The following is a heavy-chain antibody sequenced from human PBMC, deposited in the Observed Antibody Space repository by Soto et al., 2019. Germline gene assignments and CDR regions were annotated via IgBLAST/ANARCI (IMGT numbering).Heavy chain of an antibody. CDR1: EFTFSEHY. D-gene: IGHD6-13*01. Sequence: GGSLRLSCVASEFTFSEHYMDWFRQAPGKGLEWLGRIRNRANRYTTEYAASVKGRFTISRDDSKNSLFLQMNNLQTEDTAVYYCAIFHDCSWSGSYFYFCGQGILVIVSS. CDR2: IRNRANRYTT. V-gene: IGHV3-72*01. J-gene: IGHJ4*02. CDR3: AIFHDCSWSGSYFYF.